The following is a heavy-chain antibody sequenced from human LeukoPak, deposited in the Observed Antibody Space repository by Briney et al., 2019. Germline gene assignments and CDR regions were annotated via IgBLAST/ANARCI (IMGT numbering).Heavy chain of an antibody. Sequence: PSETLSLTCTVSGGSISSYYWSWIRQPPGKGLEWIGYIYYSGSTNYNPSLKSRVTISVDTSKNQFSLKLSSVTAADTAVYYCASLLLWFGDDAFDIWGQGTMATVSS. J-gene: IGHJ3*02. V-gene: IGHV4-59*01. CDR1: GGSISSYY. CDR3: ASLLLWFGDDAFDI. D-gene: IGHD3-10*01. CDR2: IYYSGST.